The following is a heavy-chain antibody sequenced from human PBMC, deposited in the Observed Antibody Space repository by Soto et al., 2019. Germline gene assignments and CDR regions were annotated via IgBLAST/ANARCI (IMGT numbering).Heavy chain of an antibody. V-gene: IGHV4-30-4*01. D-gene: IGHD5-12*01. J-gene: IGHJ3*01. CDR1: GGSISSGDYY. CDR2: IYHSGST. CDR3: ARDEGRDGYNWAV. Sequence: QVQLQESGPGLVKPSQTLSLTCTVSGGSISSGDYYWSWMRQPPGKGLEWIGYIYHSGSTYYNPSLKSRVTMSVDTSTNQFSLKLNSVTAADTAVYYCARDEGRDGYNWAVWGQGTMVTVSS.